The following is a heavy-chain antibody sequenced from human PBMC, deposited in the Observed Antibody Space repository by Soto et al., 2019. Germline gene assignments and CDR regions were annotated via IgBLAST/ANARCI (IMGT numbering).Heavy chain of an antibody. CDR2: INAGNGNT. V-gene: IGHV1-3*01. CDR1: GYTFTSYA. CDR3: ARDHYYGSGSPETSFDP. Sequence: ASVKVSCKASGYTFTSYAMHWVRQAPGQRLEWMGWINAGNGNTKYSQKFQGRVTITRDTSASTAYMELSSLRSEDTAVYYCARDHYYGSGSPETSFDPWGQGTLVTVSS. D-gene: IGHD3-10*01. J-gene: IGHJ5*02.